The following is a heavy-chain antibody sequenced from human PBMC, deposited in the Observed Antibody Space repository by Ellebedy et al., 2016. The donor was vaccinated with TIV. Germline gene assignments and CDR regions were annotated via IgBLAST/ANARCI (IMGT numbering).Heavy chain of an antibody. Sequence: PGGSLRLSCAASGFTFDDYAMHWVRQAPGKGLEWVSGISWNSGSIGYADSVKGRFTISRDNAKNSLYLQMNSLRDEDTAVYYCASLQYSYGYAGDYWGQGTLVTVSS. D-gene: IGHD5-18*01. CDR2: ISWNSGSI. CDR1: GFTFDDYA. V-gene: IGHV3-9*01. CDR3: ASLQYSYGYAGDY. J-gene: IGHJ4*02.